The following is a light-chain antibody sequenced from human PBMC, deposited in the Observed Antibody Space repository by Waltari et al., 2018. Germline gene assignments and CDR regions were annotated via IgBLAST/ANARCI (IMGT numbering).Light chain of an antibody. V-gene: IGKV1-39*01. J-gene: IGKJ2*01. CDR1: QSIGYY. CDR3: QQSYSTPNT. CDR2: AAS. Sequence: DIQMTQSPSSLSASVGDRVTITGRTSQSIGYYLNWYQQKPGKAPQLLIYAASSLQSGVPSRFSGSGSGTHFTLTISSLQPEDFATYYCQQSYSTPNTFGQGTKLEIK.